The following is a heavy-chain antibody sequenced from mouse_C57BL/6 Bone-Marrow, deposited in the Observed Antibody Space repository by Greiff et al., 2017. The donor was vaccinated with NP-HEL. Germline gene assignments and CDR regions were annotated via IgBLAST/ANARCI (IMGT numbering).Heavy chain of an antibody. J-gene: IGHJ1*03. D-gene: IGHD1-1*01. CDR2: IYPGNSDT. CDR3: TRASFYLWYFDV. Sequence: VQLQQSGTVLARPGASVKMSCKTSGYTFTSYWMHWVKQRPGQGLEWIGAIYPGNSDTSYNQKFKGKAKLTAVTSASTAYMELSSLTNEDSAVYYCTRASFYLWYFDVWGKGTTVTVSS. CDR1: GYTFTSYW. V-gene: IGHV1-5*01.